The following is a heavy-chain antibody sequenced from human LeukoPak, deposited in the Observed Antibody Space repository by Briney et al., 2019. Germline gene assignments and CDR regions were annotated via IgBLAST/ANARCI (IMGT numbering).Heavy chain of an antibody. J-gene: IGHJ4*02. V-gene: IGHV3-15*01. CDR1: GFTFSTAW. CDR2: IKSKTDGGTT. CDR3: WYAPDY. Sequence: GGSLRLSCAASGFTFSTAWMSWVRQAPGKGLEWVGRIKSKTDGGTTGYAAPVKGRFTISRDDSKNTLYLQMDSLIIDDTAVYYCWYAPDYWGQGTLVTVSS. D-gene: IGHD6-13*01.